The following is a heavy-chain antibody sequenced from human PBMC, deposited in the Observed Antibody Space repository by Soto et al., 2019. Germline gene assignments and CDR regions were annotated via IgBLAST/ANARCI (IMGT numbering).Heavy chain of an antibody. J-gene: IGHJ4*02. Sequence: QVQLLESGRGVVQPGRSLRLSCAASGFTFSSYGMHWVRQAPGKGLEWVAIISYDGINKYYANSVKGRFTISRDNSKNTLYLQMNSLRAEDTAVYYCAKSMYNWNDGFFDYWGQGTLVTVSS. D-gene: IGHD1-1*01. CDR3: AKSMYNWNDGFFDY. CDR1: GFTFSSYG. V-gene: IGHV3-30*18. CDR2: ISYDGINK.